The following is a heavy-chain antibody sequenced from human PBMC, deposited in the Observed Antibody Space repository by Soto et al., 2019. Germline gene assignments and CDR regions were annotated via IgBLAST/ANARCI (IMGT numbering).Heavy chain of an antibody. CDR1: GGSISSGDYY. CDR2: IYYSGST. V-gene: IGHV4-30-4*01. CDR3: ARVGGFGATTIDY. D-gene: IGHD3-10*01. J-gene: IGHJ4*02. Sequence: QVQLQESGPGLVKPSQTLSLTCTVSGGSISSGDYYWSWIRQPPGKGLEWIGYIYYSGSTYYNPSLKSRGTISVDTSKNQFSLKLSSVTAADTSVYYCARVGGFGATTIDYLRQGTLVTVSS.